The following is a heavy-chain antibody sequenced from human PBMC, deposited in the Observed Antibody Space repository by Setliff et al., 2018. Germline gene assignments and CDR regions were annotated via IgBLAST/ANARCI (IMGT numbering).Heavy chain of an antibody. J-gene: IGHJ4*02. CDR1: GYTFTSYD. D-gene: IGHD5-18*01. Sequence: ASVKVSCKASGYTFTSYDINWVRQATGQGLEWMGWMNPNSGNTGYAQKFQGRVTMTRNTSISTAYMELSSLRSEDTAVYYCARGTRSGGVYSYGLVYFDYWGQGTLVTVSS. V-gene: IGHV1-8*02. CDR3: ARGTRSGGVYSYGLVYFDY. CDR2: MNPNSGNT.